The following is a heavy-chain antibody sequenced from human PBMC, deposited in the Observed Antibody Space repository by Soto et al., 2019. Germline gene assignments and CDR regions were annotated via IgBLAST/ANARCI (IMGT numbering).Heavy chain of an antibody. Sequence: QVQLVESGGGLVKPGGSLRLSCAASGFIFSDYYMSWIRQAPGKGLEWVSHISSSGSNIYHADSVKGRFTISRDNAKNALYLQMNSMRAEDTDVYYCARDPSYCRSASCYYDYYYYYMDGWGRWTTVSVSS. V-gene: IGHV3-11*01. CDR1: GFIFSDYY. CDR2: ISSSGSNI. CDR3: ARDPSYCRSASCYYDYYYYYMDG. D-gene: IGHD2-2*01. J-gene: IGHJ6*03.